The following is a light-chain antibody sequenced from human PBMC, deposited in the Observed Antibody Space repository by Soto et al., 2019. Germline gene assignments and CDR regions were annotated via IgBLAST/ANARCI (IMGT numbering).Light chain of an antibody. V-gene: IGKV3D-20*01. Sequence: EIVLTQSPGTLSLSPGERATLSCRASQTVRNNYLAWYQQKPGLAPRLLIYDASSRATGIPDRFSGSGSGTDFTLTISRLEPEDFVVYYCQQYGNSPITFGQGTRLEIK. CDR1: QTVRNNY. J-gene: IGKJ5*01. CDR2: DAS. CDR3: QQYGNSPIT.